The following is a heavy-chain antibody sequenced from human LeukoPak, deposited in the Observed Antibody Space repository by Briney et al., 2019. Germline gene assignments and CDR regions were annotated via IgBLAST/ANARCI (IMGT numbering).Heavy chain of an antibody. CDR3: ARGVGGNARWRNFDWSKKIPMRDYFDY. D-gene: IGHD3-9*01. CDR2: INPNSGGT. Sequence: ASVKVSCKSSGYTFNGYYMHWVRQAPGQGLEWMGWINPNSGGTNYAQKFQGRVTMTRDTSITTAYMDLSRLRSDDTAVYYCARGVGGNARWRNFDWSKKIPMRDYFDYWGQGTLVTVSS. V-gene: IGHV1-2*02. J-gene: IGHJ4*02. CDR1: GYTFNGYY.